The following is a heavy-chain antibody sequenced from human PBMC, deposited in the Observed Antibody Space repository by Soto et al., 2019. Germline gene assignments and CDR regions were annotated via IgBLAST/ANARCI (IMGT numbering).Heavy chain of an antibody. CDR2: IIPIFGTA. D-gene: IGHD1-26*01. CDR1: GGTFSSYA. Sequence: QVQLVQSGAEVKKPGSSVKVSCKASGGTFSSYAISWVRHAPGQGLEWMGGIIPIFGTANYAPKFQGRVTSTADKSTSTAYMELSSLRSEDTAVYYCAREGGSYSGPFDYWGQGTLVTVSS. J-gene: IGHJ4*02. CDR3: AREGGSYSGPFDY. V-gene: IGHV1-69*06.